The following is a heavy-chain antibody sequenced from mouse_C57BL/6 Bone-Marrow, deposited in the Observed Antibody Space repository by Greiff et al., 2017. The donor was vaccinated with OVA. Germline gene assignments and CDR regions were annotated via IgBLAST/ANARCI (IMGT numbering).Heavy chain of an antibody. CDR3: ARGHYDVYYPAECAY. V-gene: IGHV1-22*01. CDR2: INPNNGGT. CDR1: GYTFTDYN. Sequence: VQLKQSGPELVQPGASVKMSCKASGYTFTDYNMHWVKQSHGKSLEWIGYINPNNGGTSYNQKFKGKATLTVNKSSSTAYMELRSMTSEDSAVYYCARGHYDVYYPAECAYWGQGTPVTVSA. D-gene: IGHD2-3*01. J-gene: IGHJ3*01.